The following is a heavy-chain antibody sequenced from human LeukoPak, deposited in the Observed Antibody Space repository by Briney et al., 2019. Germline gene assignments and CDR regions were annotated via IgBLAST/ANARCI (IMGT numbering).Heavy chain of an antibody. V-gene: IGHV4-31*03. J-gene: IGHJ4*02. CDR3: ARERGSYSVTFDY. D-gene: IGHD1-26*01. CDR1: GDXISSGGYY. Sequence: PSQTLSLTCTVSGDXISSGGYYWSWIRQHPGKGLEWIGYIYYSGTTTHNPSLKSRVTISVDTSKNQFSLNLSSVTAADTAVYYCARERGSYSVTFDYWGQGTLVTVSS. CDR2: IYYSGTT.